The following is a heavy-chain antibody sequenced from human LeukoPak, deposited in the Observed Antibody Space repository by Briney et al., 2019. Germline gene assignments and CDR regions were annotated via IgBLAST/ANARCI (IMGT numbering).Heavy chain of an antibody. D-gene: IGHD2-15*01. CDR3: ARDRGGSYSAIDY. Sequence: GGALRLSCAASGFTFSSYSLNWVRQAPGKGLEWVSFISSSSITIYYADSVKGRFTISRDNAEKSLYLQMNSLRAEDTAVYYCARDRGGSYSAIDYWGQGTLVTVSS. V-gene: IGHV3-48*04. CDR1: GFTFSSYS. J-gene: IGHJ4*02. CDR2: ISSSSITI.